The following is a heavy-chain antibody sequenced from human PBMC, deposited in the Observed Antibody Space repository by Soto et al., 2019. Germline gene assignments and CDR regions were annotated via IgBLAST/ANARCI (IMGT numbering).Heavy chain of an antibody. CDR1: GGSIGSGDYY. CDR2: IYYTGNT. V-gene: IGHV4-30-4*01. J-gene: IGHJ4*02. Sequence: QVQLKESGPGLVKPSQTLSLTCSVSGGSIGSGDYYWSWVRQSPGKGLEWIGDIYYTGNTYYNPSLGSRVTFSVDTSQNQLSLRLSDVTVADTAVYYCARDSRRRADSGTRPLYYFDYWGQGTLVTVSS. CDR3: ARDSRRRADSGTRPLYYFDY. D-gene: IGHD1-26*01.